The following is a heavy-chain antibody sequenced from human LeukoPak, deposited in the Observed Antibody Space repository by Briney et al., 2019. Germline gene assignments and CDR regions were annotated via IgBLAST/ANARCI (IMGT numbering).Heavy chain of an antibody. V-gene: IGHV3-43*02. J-gene: IGHJ4*02. CDR3: AKDIGERGYKDY. D-gene: IGHD5-18*01. CDR2: ISGDGGTT. CDR1: GFTFKDYG. Sequence: GGSLRLSCATSGFTFKDYGMHWARQAPGKGLEWVSLISGDGGTTFYADSVKGRFTISRDNNKNSLYLQMNSLRTEDTAFYYCAKDIGERGYKDYWGQGTLVTVSS.